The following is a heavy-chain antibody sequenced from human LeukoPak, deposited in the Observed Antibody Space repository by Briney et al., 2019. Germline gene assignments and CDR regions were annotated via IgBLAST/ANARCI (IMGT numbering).Heavy chain of an antibody. CDR3: AKIDRQYCSRSSCYALDY. D-gene: IGHD2-2*01. CDR1: GYSFTSYW. V-gene: IGHV5-51*01. Sequence: GESLKISCKCSGYSFTSYWIAWVRQMPGKGLEWMGIIYPGDSDTRYSPSFQGQVTISVDKSISTAYLQWSSPKASDTAIYYCAKIDRQYCSRSSCYALDYWGQGTQVTVSS. CDR2: IYPGDSDT. J-gene: IGHJ4*02.